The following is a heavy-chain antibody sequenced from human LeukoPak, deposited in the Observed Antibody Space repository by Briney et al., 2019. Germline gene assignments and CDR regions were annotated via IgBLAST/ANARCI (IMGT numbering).Heavy chain of an antibody. V-gene: IGHV3-23*01. CDR3: AKDLSGCGGDCYSGWFDP. D-gene: IGHD2-21*02. CDR2: ISGSGGST. J-gene: IGHJ5*02. CDR1: GFTFSNAW. Sequence: GGSLRLSCAASGFTFSNAWMSWVRQAPGKGLEWVSAISGSGGSTYYADSVKGRFTISRDNSKNTLYLQMNSLRAEDTAVYYCAKDLSGCGGDCYSGWFDPWGQGTLVTVSS.